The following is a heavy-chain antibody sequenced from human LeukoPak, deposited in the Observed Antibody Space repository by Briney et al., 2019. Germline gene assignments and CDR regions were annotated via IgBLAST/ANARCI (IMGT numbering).Heavy chain of an antibody. J-gene: IGHJ6*03. Sequence: GGSLRLSCTASGFTFRSYSMSWVRQAPGKGLEWISSMSGSSTYIYYGDSVRGRFTISRDNAKNSLHLQMNSLRADDAGVYYCAKEGGNYFYMDVWGIGTTVTISS. V-gene: IGHV3-21*01. D-gene: IGHD2-15*01. CDR1: GFTFRSYS. CDR3: AKEGGNYFYMDV. CDR2: MSGSSTYI.